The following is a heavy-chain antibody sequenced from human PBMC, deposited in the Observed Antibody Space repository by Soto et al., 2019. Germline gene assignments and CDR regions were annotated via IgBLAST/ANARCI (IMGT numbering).Heavy chain of an antibody. V-gene: IGHV4-34*01. CDR2: VNHSGST. CDR3: ARGGSGGDYDFWSGYLPGEFDY. CDR1: GGSFSGYY. Sequence: SETLSLTCAVYGGSFSGYYWSWIRQPPGKGLEWIGEVNHSGSTNYNPSLKSRVTISVDTSKNQFSLKLSSVTAPDTAVYYCARGGSGGDYDFWSGYLPGEFDYWGQGTLVTVSS. J-gene: IGHJ4*02. D-gene: IGHD3-3*01.